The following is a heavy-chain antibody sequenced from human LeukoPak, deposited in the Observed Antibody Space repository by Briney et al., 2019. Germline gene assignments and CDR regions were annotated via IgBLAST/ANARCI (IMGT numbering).Heavy chain of an antibody. V-gene: IGHV3-11*01. CDR3: AREVDGSGSSDGDY. D-gene: IGHD3-10*01. J-gene: IGHJ4*02. CDR1: GFTFSDYY. Sequence: GGSLRLSCAASGFTFSDYYMSWMRQAPGKGLEWVSYISSNGNTIYYADSVKGRFTISRDNAKNSLYLQVNSLRAEDTAAYFCAREVDGSGSSDGDYWGQGTLVTVSS. CDR2: ISSNGNTI.